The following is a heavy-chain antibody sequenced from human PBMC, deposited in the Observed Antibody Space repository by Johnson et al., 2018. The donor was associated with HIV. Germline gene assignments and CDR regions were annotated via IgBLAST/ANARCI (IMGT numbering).Heavy chain of an antibody. CDR2: IYSGGST. J-gene: IGHJ3*02. CDR1: GFTFSSYW. Sequence: VQLVESGGGVVQPGRSLRLSCAASGFTFSSYWMSWVRQAPGKGLEWVSVIYSGGSTYYADSVKGRFTISRDNAKNSLYLQMNSLRAEDTAVYYCATYSSSWYKGGYAFDIWGQGTMVTVSS. D-gene: IGHD6-13*01. CDR3: ATYSSSWYKGGYAFDI. V-gene: IGHV3-66*01.